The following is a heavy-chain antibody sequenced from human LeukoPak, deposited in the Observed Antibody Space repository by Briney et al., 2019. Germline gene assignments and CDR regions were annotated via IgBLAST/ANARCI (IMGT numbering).Heavy chain of an antibody. D-gene: IGHD2-21*02. J-gene: IGHJ6*02. V-gene: IGHV3-7*01. CDR2: IKQDGSEK. CDR3: ARDKGQCGGGDCYFYYYYGMDV. Sequence: GGSLRLSCAASGFTFSSCWMSWVRQAPGKGLERVANIKQDGSEKYYVDSVKGRFTISRDNAKNSLYLQMNSLRAEDTAVYYCARDKGQCGGGDCYFYYYYGMDVWGQGTTVTVSS. CDR1: GFTFSSCW.